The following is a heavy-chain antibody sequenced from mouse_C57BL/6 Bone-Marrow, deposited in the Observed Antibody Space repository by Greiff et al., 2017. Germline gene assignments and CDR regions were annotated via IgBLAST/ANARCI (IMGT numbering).Heavy chain of an antibody. CDR3: ANMGYDDAMDY. D-gene: IGHD2-2*01. J-gene: IGHJ4*01. CDR1: GYAFTNYL. CDR2: INPGSGGT. Sequence: QVQLKESGAELVRPGTSVKVSCKASGYAFTNYLIEWVKQRPGQGLEWIGVINPGSGGTYYNEKFKGKATLTADKSSSTAYMELRSLTSEDSAVYFCANMGYDDAMDYWGQGTSVTVSS. V-gene: IGHV1-54*01.